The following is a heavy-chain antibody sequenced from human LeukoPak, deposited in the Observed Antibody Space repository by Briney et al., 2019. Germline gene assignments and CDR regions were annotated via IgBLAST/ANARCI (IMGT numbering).Heavy chain of an antibody. CDR1: GGSISSYY. J-gene: IGHJ2*01. V-gene: IGHV4-59*08. CDR2: IYYSGST. D-gene: IGHD6-25*01. CDR3: ARQGGGFWYFDL. Sequence: SESLSLTCTVSGGSISSYYWSWIRQPPGKGLEWIGYIYYSGSTNYNPSLKSRVTISVDTSKNQFSLKLSSVTAADTAVYYCARQGGGFWYFDLWGRGTLVTVSS.